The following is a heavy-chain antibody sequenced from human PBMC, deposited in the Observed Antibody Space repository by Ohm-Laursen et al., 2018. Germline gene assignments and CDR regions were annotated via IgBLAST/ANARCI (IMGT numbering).Heavy chain of an antibody. CDR2: ITWNSGTI. CDR3: AKSGSNYYDSSGYYGY. CDR1: GLNFDEYA. J-gene: IGHJ4*02. Sequence: SLRLSCSASGLNFDEYAMHWVRQAPGKGLEWVSGITWNSGTIGYADSVKGRFTISRDNAKNSLYLQMNSLRAEDTALYYCAKSGSNYYDSSGYYGYWGQGTLVTVSS. V-gene: IGHV3-9*01. D-gene: IGHD3-22*01.